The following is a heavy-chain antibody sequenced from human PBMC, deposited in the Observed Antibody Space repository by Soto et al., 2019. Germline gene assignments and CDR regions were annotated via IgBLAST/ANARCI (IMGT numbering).Heavy chain of an antibody. J-gene: IGHJ4*02. V-gene: IGHV5-51*01. Sequence: GVPMKVSCKGSGYNFTSYLIGRVSQMNGKGLEWMGIIYPGDSDTRYSPSFQGQVTISADKSISTAYLQWSSLKASDTAMYYCARHSGDGDVLYFDYGGQGTLVTVSS. CDR2: IYPGDSDT. CDR3: ARHSGDGDVLYFDY. CDR1: GYNFTSYL. D-gene: IGHD4-17*01.